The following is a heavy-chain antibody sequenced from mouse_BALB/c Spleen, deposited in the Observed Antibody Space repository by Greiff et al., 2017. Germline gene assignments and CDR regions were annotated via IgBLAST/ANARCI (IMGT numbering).Heavy chain of an antibody. CDR1: GFTFSSYA. CDR3: ARHPFYGSSYGFAY. Sequence: EVKLVESGGGLVKPGGSLKLSCAASGFTFSSYAMSWVRQTPEKRLEWVATISSGGSYTYYPDSVKGRFTISRDNAKNTLYLQMSSLRSEDTAMYYCARHPFYGSSYGFAYWGQGTLVTVSA. V-gene: IGHV5-9-3*01. D-gene: IGHD1-1*01. J-gene: IGHJ3*01. CDR2: ISSGGSYT.